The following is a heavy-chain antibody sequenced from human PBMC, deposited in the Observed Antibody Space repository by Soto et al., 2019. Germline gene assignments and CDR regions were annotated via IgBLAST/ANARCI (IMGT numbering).Heavy chain of an antibody. CDR2: ISYDGSNK. V-gene: IGHV3-30*18. CDR3: ANFIVATPGNAFDI. D-gene: IGHD5-12*01. Sequence: GGSLRLSCAASGFTFSSYGMHWVRQAPGKGLEWVAVISYDGSNKYYADSVKGRFTISRDNSKNTLYLQMNSLRAEDTAVYYCANFIVATPGNAFDIRGQGTMVTVSS. CDR1: GFTFSSYG. J-gene: IGHJ3*02.